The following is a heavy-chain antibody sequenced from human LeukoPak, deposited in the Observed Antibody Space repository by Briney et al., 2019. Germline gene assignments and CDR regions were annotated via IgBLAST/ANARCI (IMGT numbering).Heavy chain of an antibody. J-gene: IGHJ4*02. Sequence: ASVKVSCKASGYTFTSYDINWVRQATGQGLEWMGWMIPNSGNTGYAQKFQGRVTMTRNTSISTAYMELSSLRSEDTAVYYCARSNMVRGVIISRPLDYWGRGTLVTVSS. CDR3: ARSNMVRGVIISRPLDY. V-gene: IGHV1-8*01. CDR2: MIPNSGNT. CDR1: GYTFTSYD. D-gene: IGHD3-10*01.